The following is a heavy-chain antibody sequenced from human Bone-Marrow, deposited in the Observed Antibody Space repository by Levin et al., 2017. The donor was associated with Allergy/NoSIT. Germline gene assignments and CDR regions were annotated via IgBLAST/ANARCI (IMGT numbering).Heavy chain of an antibody. CDR2: ISWNSGSI. CDR3: AKDHCSSTSCYEDY. CDR1: GFTFDDYA. D-gene: IGHD2-2*01. V-gene: IGHV3-9*01. Sequence: SLKISCAASGFTFDDYAMHWVRQAPGKGLEWVSGISWNSGSIGYADSVKGRFTISRDNAKNSLYLQMNSLRAEDTALYYCAKDHCSSTSCYEDYWGQGTLVTVSS. J-gene: IGHJ4*02.